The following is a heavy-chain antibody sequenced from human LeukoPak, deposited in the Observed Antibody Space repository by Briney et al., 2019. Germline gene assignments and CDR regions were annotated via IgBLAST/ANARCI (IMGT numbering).Heavy chain of an antibody. D-gene: IGHD2-15*01. V-gene: IGHV4-4*07. CDR2: IYTSGST. CDR1: GGSISSYY. CDR3: GTGGVVVVAATPEAGNWFDP. J-gene: IGHJ5*02. Sequence: PSETLSLTCTVSGGSISSYYWSWIRQPAGKGLEWIGRIYTSGSTNYNPSLKSRVTMSVDTSKNQFSLKLSSVTAADTAVYYCGTGGVVVVAATPEAGNWFDPWGQGTLVTVSS.